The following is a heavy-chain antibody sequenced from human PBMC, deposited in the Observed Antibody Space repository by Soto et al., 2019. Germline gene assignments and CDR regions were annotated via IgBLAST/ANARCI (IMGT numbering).Heavy chain of an antibody. D-gene: IGHD5-18*01. CDR3: ARSYRGYSYVPEILRMDV. V-gene: IGHV5-51*01. CDR1: GYSFTSYW. J-gene: IGHJ6*02. Sequence: GESLKISCKGSGYSFTSYWIGWVRQMPGKGLEWMGIIYPGDSDTRYSPSFQGQVTISADKSISTAYLQWSSLKASDTAMYYCARSYRGYSYVPEILRMDVWGQGTTVTVSS. CDR2: IYPGDSDT.